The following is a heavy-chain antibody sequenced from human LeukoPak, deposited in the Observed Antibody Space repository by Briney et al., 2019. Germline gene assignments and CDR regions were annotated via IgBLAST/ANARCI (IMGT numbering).Heavy chain of an antibody. J-gene: IGHJ4*02. CDR1: GGSINTENYH. V-gene: IGHV4-39*01. CDR2: IYYSGST. CDR3: ARGRDYYDKDLYDY. D-gene: IGHD3-22*01. Sequence: KPSETLSLTCAVSGGSINTENYHWAWIRRPPGKALEWIGSIYYSGSTYYNLSLKGRVTISVDTSKSQFSLKLSSVTAAVTAVYYCARGRDYYDKDLYDYWGQGTLVTVSS.